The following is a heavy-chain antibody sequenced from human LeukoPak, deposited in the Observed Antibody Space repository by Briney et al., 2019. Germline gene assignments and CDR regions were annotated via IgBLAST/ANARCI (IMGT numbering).Heavy chain of an antibody. CDR2: IIPIFGTA. V-gene: IGHV1-69*13. Sequence: ASVKVSCKASGGTFSSYAISWVRQAPGQGLEWMGGIIPIFGTANYAQKFQGRVTITADESTSTAYMELSSLRSEDTAVYYCARDRGITGTTSPFDIWGQGTMVTVSS. D-gene: IGHD1-7*01. CDR3: ARDRGITGTTSPFDI. J-gene: IGHJ3*02. CDR1: GGTFSSYA.